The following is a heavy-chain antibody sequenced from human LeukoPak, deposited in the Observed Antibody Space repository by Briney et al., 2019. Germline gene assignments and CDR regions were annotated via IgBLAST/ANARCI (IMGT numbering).Heavy chain of an antibody. CDR1: GYTFVGYY. CDR3: AREYSASEH. Sequence: ASVKVSCKASGYTFVGYYLHWVRQAPGQGLEWMAWIDPYTGNTHYAQKFQGRITVTRDTSISTTYMELTWLTSDDTARYYCAREYSASEHWGQGTLVTVSS. CDR2: IDPYTGNT. J-gene: IGHJ4*02. D-gene: IGHD5-12*01. V-gene: IGHV1-2*02.